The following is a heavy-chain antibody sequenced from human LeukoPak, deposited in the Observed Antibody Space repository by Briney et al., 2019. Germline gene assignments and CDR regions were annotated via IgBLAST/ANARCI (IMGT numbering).Heavy chain of an antibody. CDR3: ARDSFSGYASRMDY. V-gene: IGHV1-18*01. CDR1: GYTFTCYG. Sequence: GASVKISCKASGYTFTCYGISWVRQAPGQGLEWMGWISAYNGNTNYAQKLQGRVTMTTDTSTSTAYMELRSLRSDDTAVYYCARDSFSGYASRMDYWGQGTLVTVSS. D-gene: IGHD5-12*01. J-gene: IGHJ4*02. CDR2: ISAYNGNT.